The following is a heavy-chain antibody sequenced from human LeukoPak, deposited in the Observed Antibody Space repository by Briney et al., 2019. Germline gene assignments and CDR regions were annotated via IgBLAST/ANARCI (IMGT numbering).Heavy chain of an antibody. D-gene: IGHD6-13*01. CDR1: GYTFTGYY. CDR2: INPNSGGT. J-gene: IGHJ5*02. Sequence: ASVKVSCKASGYTFTGYYMHWVRQALGQGLEWMGWINPNSGGTNYAQKFQGRVTMTRDTSISTAYMELSRLRSDDTAVYYCARGPIAAAGTRFDPWGQGTLVTVSS. V-gene: IGHV1-2*02. CDR3: ARGPIAAAGTRFDP.